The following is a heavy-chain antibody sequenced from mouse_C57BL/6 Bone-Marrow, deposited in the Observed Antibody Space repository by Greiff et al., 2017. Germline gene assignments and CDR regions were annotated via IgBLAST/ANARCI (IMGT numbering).Heavy chain of an antibody. CDR2: IHPNSGST. CDR1: GYTFTSYW. Sequence: QVQLQQPGAELVKPGASVKLSCKASGYTFTSYWMQWVKQRPGQGLEWIGMIHPNSGSTNYNEKFKSKATLTVDKSSSTAYMQLSSLTSEDSAVYYCARSKNYYGSSSYYAMDYWGQGTSVTVSS. J-gene: IGHJ4*01. CDR3: ARSKNYYGSSSYYAMDY. D-gene: IGHD1-1*01. V-gene: IGHV1-64*01.